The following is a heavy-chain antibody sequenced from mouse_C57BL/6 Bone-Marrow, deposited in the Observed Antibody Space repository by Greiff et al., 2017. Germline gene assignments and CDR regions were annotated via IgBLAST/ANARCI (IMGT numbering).Heavy chain of an antibody. CDR1: GYTFTSYW. D-gene: IGHD6-5*01. CDR2: IYPGSGST. J-gene: IGHJ4*01. CDR3: ARGMGAYDPPDD. V-gene: IGHV1-55*01. Sequence: QVQLQQPGAELVKPGASVKMSCKASGYTFTSYWITWVKQRPGQGLEWIGDIYPGSGSTNYNEKFKSKATLTVDTSSSTAYMQLSSLTSEDSAVYYCARGMGAYDPPDDWGQGTSVTVSS.